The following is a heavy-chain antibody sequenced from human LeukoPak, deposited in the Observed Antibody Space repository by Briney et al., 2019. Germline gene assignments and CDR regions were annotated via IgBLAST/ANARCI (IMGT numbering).Heavy chain of an antibody. CDR3: ASPALGSSSWYRGAFDI. V-gene: IGHV3-48*01. CDR2: ISSSSSTI. Sequence: GGSLRLSCAASGFTFSSYSMNWVRQGPGKGLEWVSYISSSSSTIYYADSVKGRFTISRDNAKNSLYLQMNSLRAEDTAVYYCASPALGSSSWYRGAFDIWGQGTMVTVSS. D-gene: IGHD6-13*01. CDR1: GFTFSSYS. J-gene: IGHJ3*02.